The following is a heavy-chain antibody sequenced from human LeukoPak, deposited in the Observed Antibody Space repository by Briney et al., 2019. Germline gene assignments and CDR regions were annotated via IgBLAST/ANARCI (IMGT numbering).Heavy chain of an antibody. CDR3: AQDWWGSYLS. CDR2: ISGDGETT. CDR1: GFTFASYA. Sequence: SGGSLRLSCTASGFTFASYAMHWVRQAPGKGLEYVSLISGDGETTHYADSVKGRFTISRDNSKNSLYLQMNNLRSDDTAFYYCAQDWWGSYLSWGRGTLVTVSS. V-gene: IGHV3-43*02. J-gene: IGHJ4*02. D-gene: IGHD1-26*01.